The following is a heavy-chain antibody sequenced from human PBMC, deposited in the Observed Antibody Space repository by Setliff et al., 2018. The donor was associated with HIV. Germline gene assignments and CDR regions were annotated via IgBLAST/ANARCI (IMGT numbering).Heavy chain of an antibody. CDR1: GYTLTELS. CDR2: FDPEDVET. V-gene: IGHV1-24*01. D-gene: IGHD3-22*01. J-gene: IGHJ1*01. Sequence: ASVKVSCKVSGYTLTELSMHWVRQAPGKGLEWMGGFDPEDVETIYAQKFQGRVTVTEDTSTDTAYMELNSLRSEDTAMYYCATVRAYYYDSSGQEYFQHWGQGTLVTVSS. CDR3: ATVRAYYYDSSGQEYFQH.